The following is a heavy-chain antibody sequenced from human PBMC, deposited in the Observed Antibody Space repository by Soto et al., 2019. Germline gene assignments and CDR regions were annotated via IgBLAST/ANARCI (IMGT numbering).Heavy chain of an antibody. CDR1: EFTFSSNY. J-gene: IGHJ6*02. D-gene: IGHD3-22*01. Sequence: PGGSLRLSCAASEFTFSSNYMGWVRQAPGKGLEWVSVLYISGSTYYADSVTGRFSISRDNSKNTLYLQMNSLRAEDSALYYCAKEARGSGYYYYGLDVWGQGTTVTVSS. CDR2: LYISGST. CDR3: AKEARGSGYYYYGLDV. V-gene: IGHV3-53*01.